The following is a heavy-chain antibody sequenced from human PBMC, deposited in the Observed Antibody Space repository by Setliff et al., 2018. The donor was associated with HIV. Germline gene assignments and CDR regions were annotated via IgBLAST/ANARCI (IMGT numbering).Heavy chain of an antibody. CDR3: ARDGAGHRYMDF. Sequence: PGGSLRLSCAASGYTFSGFPMHWVRQAPGKGLEWVAVISNDGGIKYYADSVKGRFTISRDNSKNTVYLEMDRPRAEDTAVYYCARDGAGHRYMDFWGKGTTVTVSS. V-gene: IGHV3-30-3*01. CDR1: GYTFSGFP. J-gene: IGHJ6*03. D-gene: IGHD3-16*01. CDR2: ISNDGGIK.